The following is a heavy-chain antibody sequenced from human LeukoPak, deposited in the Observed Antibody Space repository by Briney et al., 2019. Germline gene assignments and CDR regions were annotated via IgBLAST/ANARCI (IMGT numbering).Heavy chain of an antibody. V-gene: IGHV4-4*07. CDR3: ARAYGDYELLYYYYYMDV. Sequence: SETLSLTCTVYGGSISSYYWSWIRQPAGKGLEWIGRIYTSGSTNYNPSLKSRVTMSVDTSKNQFSLKLSSVTAADTAVYYCARAYGDYELLYYYYYMDVWGKGTTVTVSS. J-gene: IGHJ6*03. CDR1: GGSISSYY. CDR2: IYTSGST. D-gene: IGHD4-17*01.